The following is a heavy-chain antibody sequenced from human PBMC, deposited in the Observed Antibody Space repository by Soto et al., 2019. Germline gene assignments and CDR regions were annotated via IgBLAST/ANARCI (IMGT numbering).Heavy chain of an antibody. V-gene: IGHV3-23*01. D-gene: IGHD3-3*01. CDR3: AIRIFGVEY. CDR2: ISGTSPST. Sequence: EVQLLESGGGLVQPGGSLRLSCAASGFTFSAYAMSWVRQAPGKGLEWVSAISGTSPSTYYAVSVQGRFTISSDSSRTTLFLQMNTLRAEDTAVYFCAIRIFGVEYWGQGTQVTVSS. J-gene: IGHJ4*02. CDR1: GFTFSAYA.